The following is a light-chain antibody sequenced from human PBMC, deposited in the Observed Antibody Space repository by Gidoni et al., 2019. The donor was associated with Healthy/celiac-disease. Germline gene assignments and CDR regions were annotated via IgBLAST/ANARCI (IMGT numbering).Light chain of an antibody. Sequence: DIVLTQSPGTLSLSPGESATLSCRASQSVSSSYLAWYQQKPGQAPRLLIYGASSRATGIPDRFSGSGSGTDFTLTISRLEPEDFAVYYCQQYGSSPRGSFGQGTKLEIK. J-gene: IGKJ2*04. CDR3: QQYGSSPRGS. CDR2: GAS. V-gene: IGKV3-20*01. CDR1: QSVSSSY.